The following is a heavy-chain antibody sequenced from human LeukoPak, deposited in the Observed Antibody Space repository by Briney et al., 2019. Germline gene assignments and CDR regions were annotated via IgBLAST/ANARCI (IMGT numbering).Heavy chain of an antibody. CDR1: GFTFSSYA. CDR3: AKQPYDFSNWFDP. D-gene: IGHD3-3*01. V-gene: IGHV3-23*01. CDR2: IGGSGGST. Sequence: PGGSLRPSCAASGFTFSSYAMSWVRQAPGKGLEWVSAIGGSGGSTYYADSGKGRFTISRDNSKNTLYLQMNSLRAEDTAVYYCAKQPYDFSNWFDPWGQGTLVTVSS. J-gene: IGHJ5*02.